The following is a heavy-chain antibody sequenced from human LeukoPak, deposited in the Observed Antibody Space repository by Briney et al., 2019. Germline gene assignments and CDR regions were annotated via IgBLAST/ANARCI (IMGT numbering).Heavy chain of an antibody. CDR2: IYLGDSDT. J-gene: IGHJ4*02. CDR3: ARHPSYTSGWPLDY. V-gene: IGHV5-51*01. Sequence: GESLKISCKGSGHSSTSHWIGWVRQMPGKGLEWMGIIYLGDSDTRYSPSFQGQVTISADKSINTAYLQWSSLKASDTAMYYCARHPSYTSGWPLDYWGQGTLVTVSS. D-gene: IGHD6-19*01. CDR1: GHSSTSHW.